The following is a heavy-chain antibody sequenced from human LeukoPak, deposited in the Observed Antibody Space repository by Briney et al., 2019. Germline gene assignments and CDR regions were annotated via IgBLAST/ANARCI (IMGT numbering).Heavy chain of an antibody. Sequence: PGGSLRLSRAASGFTFSSYCMNGVRQAPGKGLEWVSYISSSSSTIYYADSVKGRFTISRDNAKNSLYLQMNSLRAEDTAVYYCVRITRTTGNYWSQGTLVTVSS. CDR2: ISSSSSTI. CDR1: GFTFSSYC. J-gene: IGHJ4*02. D-gene: IGHD1-7*01. V-gene: IGHV3-48*01. CDR3: VRITRTTGNY.